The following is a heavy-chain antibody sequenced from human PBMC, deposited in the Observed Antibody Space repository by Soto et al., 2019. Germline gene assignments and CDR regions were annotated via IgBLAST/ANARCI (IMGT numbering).Heavy chain of an antibody. D-gene: IGHD3-22*01. CDR3: ARGDTMIVVGFDY. J-gene: IGHJ4*02. CDR1: GGSISSYY. Sequence: SETLSLTCTVSGGSISSYYWSWIRQPPGKGLEWIGYIYYSGSTNYNPSLKSRVTISVDTSKNQFSLKLSSVTAADTAVYYCARGDTMIVVGFDYWGQGTLVTV. V-gene: IGHV4-59*01. CDR2: IYYSGST.